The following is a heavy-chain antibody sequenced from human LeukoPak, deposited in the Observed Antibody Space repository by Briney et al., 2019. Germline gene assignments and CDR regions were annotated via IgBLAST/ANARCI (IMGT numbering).Heavy chain of an antibody. CDR3: ARDPDGSEAYFDY. CDR1: GFTVSSNY. CDR2: IYSGGST. J-gene: IGHJ4*02. Sequence: GGSLRLSCAASGFTVSSNYLSWVRQAPGKGLEWVSVIYSGGSTYYADSVKGRFTISRDNSKNTLYLQMNSLRAEDTAVYYCARDPDGSEAYFDYWGQGTLVTVSS. D-gene: IGHD5-24*01. V-gene: IGHV3-66*01.